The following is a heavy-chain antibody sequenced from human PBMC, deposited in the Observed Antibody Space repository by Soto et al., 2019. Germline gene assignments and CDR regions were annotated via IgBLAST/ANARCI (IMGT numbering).Heavy chain of an antibody. CDR2: IGGSGGNT. CDR3: ARVASDYINSADH. Sequence: EVQLLESGGGLVQPGGSLRLSCAASGFIFNAYAMTWVRQAPGKGLEWVSAIGGSGGNTYYAASVKGRFTISRDNSKDTVDLEMNRLRVDDTAVYFCARVASDYINSADHWGQGILVIVSS. CDR1: GFIFNAYA. J-gene: IGHJ4*02. D-gene: IGHD4-4*01. V-gene: IGHV3-23*01.